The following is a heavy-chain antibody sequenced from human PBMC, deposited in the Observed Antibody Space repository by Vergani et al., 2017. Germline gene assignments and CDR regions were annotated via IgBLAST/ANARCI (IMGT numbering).Heavy chain of an antibody. Sequence: QVQLVESGGGVVQPGGSLRLSCAASGFTLSSYGMHWFRQAPGKGLEWVAFIRYDGNNKYYADSLKGRFTISRDSSKNTLYLQMSSLRAEDTALYYCAKDPRPMVTSDWFDPWGQGTLVTVSS. CDR1: GFTLSSYG. D-gene: IGHD5-18*01. J-gene: IGHJ5*02. CDR2: IRYDGNNK. V-gene: IGHV3-30*02. CDR3: AKDPRPMVTSDWFDP.